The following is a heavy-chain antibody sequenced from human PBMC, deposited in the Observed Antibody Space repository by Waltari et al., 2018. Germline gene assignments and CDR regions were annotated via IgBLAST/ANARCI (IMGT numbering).Heavy chain of an antibody. CDR1: EFDFSTYW. Sequence: EVQLVESGGGLVQPGGPLRLSCEVSEFDFSTYWMTWVRQASGRGLEWVANINYDGSEKNYVDSVKGRFFISRDNARKSLYLQMNSLRAEDTAVYYCATYRWLGYWGQGTLVTVSS. J-gene: IGHJ4*02. CDR3: ATYRWLGY. CDR2: INYDGSEK. D-gene: IGHD3-10*01. V-gene: IGHV3-7*03.